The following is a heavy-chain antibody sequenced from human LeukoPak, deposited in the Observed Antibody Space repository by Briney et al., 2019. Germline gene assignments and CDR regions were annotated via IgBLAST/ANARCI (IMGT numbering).Heavy chain of an antibody. CDR1: GFSFSNFG. J-gene: IGHJ4*02. V-gene: IGHV3-30*18. D-gene: IGHD4-17*01. CDR3: AKEGGWEYGDYAILDY. Sequence: PGGSLRLSCAASGFSFSNFGIHWVRQAPGKGLEWVAVISYDGSNKYYADSVKGRFTVSRDNSKNTLYLQMNRLRAEDTAVYYCAKEGGWEYGDYAILDYWGQGTLVTVSS. CDR2: ISYDGSNK.